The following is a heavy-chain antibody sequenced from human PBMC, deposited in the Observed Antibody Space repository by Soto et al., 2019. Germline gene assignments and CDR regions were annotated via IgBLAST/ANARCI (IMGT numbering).Heavy chain of an antibody. CDR3: ASTIAMIRGRGMDV. D-gene: IGHD3-10*01. V-gene: IGHV3-74*01. CDR1: GFTFSTYW. Sequence: PGGSLRLSCAASGFTFSTYWMHWVRQVPGKGLVWVSRINSDGSDISYADSVKGRFTISRDNAQNTGFLQMNSLRAEDTAVYYCASTIAMIRGRGMDVWGQGTTVTVSS. CDR2: INSDGSDI. J-gene: IGHJ6*02.